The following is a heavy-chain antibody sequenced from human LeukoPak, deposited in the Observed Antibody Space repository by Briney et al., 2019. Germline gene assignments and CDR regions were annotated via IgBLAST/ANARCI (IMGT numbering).Heavy chain of an antibody. Sequence: GALRLSCAASGFTFSSYSMNWVRQAPGKGLEWVSSISSSSSYIYYADSVKGRFTISRDNAKNSLYLQMNSLRAEDTAVYYCAKDQRSIAVAGYFDYWGQGTLVTVSS. D-gene: IGHD6-19*01. V-gene: IGHV3-21*04. CDR3: AKDQRSIAVAGYFDY. J-gene: IGHJ4*02. CDR1: GFTFSSYS. CDR2: ISSSSSYI.